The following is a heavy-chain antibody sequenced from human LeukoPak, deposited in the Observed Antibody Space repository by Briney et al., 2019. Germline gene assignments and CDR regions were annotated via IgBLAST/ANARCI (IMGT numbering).Heavy chain of an antibody. D-gene: IGHD2-15*01. CDR2: INPNSGGT. Sequence: GASVKVSCKASGYTFTGYYMHWVRQAPGQGLEWMGWINPNSGGTNYAHKFQGRVTMTRDTSISTAYMELSSLRSDDTAVYYCARVGYCSGGSCPYYFDLWGQGTLVTVSS. J-gene: IGHJ4*02. CDR3: ARVGYCSGGSCPYYFDL. CDR1: GYTFTGYY. V-gene: IGHV1-2*02.